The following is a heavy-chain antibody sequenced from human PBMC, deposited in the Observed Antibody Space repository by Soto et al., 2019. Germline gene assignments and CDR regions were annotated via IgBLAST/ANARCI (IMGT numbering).Heavy chain of an antibody. D-gene: IGHD5-12*01. Sequence: EVQLVESGGGLVQPGGSLRLSCAASGFTFSSYSMNWVRQAPGKGLEGVSYISSSSSTIYYADSVKGRFTISRDNAKNSLYLQMNSLRAEDTAVYYCARAARLGPYSGYEGIDYWGQGTLVTVSS. CDR1: GFTFSSYS. CDR2: ISSSSSTI. CDR3: ARAARLGPYSGYEGIDY. V-gene: IGHV3-48*01. J-gene: IGHJ4*02.